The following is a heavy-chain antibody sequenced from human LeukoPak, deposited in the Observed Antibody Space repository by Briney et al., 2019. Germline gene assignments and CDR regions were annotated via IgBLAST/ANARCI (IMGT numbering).Heavy chain of an antibody. D-gene: IGHD2-21*02. J-gene: IGHJ4*02. Sequence: GGSLRLSCAASGFTVSSNYMSWVRQAPGKGLEWVSVIYSGGSTYYADSVKGRFTISRDNSKNTLYLQMNSLRAEDTALYYCARDLGVFYCGGDCLGFDYWGQGTLVTVSS. CDR2: IYSGGST. CDR3: ARDLGVFYCGGDCLGFDY. CDR1: GFTVSSNY. V-gene: IGHV3-53*01.